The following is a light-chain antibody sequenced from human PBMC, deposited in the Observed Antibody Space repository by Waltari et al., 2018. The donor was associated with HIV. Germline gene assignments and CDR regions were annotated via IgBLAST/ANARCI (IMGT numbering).Light chain of an antibody. J-gene: IGKJ2*01. CDR1: ASLMHVNANTY. Sequence: VLPQTLLSSSVTLGQPASISCNSTASLMHVNANTYLDWLHQRPGQPPRLLIYGISKRLCGVPDRFSGTGAGTHFTLTISSVEAEDVGFYYCMQVTNYPRTFGQGTMVAIK. CDR2: GIS. CDR3: MQVTNYPRT. V-gene: IGKV2-24*01.